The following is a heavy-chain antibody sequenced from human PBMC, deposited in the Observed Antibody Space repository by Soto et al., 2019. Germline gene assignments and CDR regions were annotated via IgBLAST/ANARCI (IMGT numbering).Heavy chain of an antibody. CDR3: ARSLHTQYSSGWYAPFDY. Sequence: GGSLRLSCAASGFTLSSCGMHWVRQAPGKGLEWVAVISYDGSNKYYADSVKGRFTISRDNSKNTLYLQMNSLRAEDTAVYYCARSLHTQYSSGWYAPFDYWGQGTLVTVSS. J-gene: IGHJ4*02. V-gene: IGHV3-30-3*01. CDR1: GFTLSSCG. D-gene: IGHD6-19*01. CDR2: ISYDGSNK.